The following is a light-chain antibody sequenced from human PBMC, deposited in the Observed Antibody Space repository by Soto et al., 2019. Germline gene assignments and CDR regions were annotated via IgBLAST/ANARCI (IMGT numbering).Light chain of an antibody. Sequence: EIVLTQSPGTLSLSPGERATLSCRASQSVNSKFLAWYQQKPGQAPSLLIYGVSSRATGIPDRFSGNGSGTDFTLTISRLEPEDFAVYYCQQYGGSPPVTFGPGTKVDIK. V-gene: IGKV3-20*01. CDR1: QSVNSKF. CDR2: GVS. J-gene: IGKJ3*01. CDR3: QQYGGSPPVT.